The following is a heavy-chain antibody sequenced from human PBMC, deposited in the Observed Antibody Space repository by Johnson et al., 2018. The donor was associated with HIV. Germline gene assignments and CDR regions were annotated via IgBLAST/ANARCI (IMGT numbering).Heavy chain of an antibody. D-gene: IGHD3-22*01. CDR2: IKRNTDGGTT. CDR3: ATSLYYYDSSGFSFDAFDI. V-gene: IGHV3-15*01. Sequence: LEWVGRIKRNTDGGTTDYAAPVKGRFSLSRDISKNMLYLQMNSLRAEDTAVYYCATSLYYYDSSGFSFDAFDIWGQGTLVTVSS. J-gene: IGHJ3*02.